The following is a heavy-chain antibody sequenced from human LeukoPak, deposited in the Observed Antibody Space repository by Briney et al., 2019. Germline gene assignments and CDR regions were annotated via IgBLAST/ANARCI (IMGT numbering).Heavy chain of an antibody. J-gene: IGHJ4*02. V-gene: IGHV4-59*01. CDR3: ARGGANFDY. CDR1: GGSISSYY. Sequence: SATLSLTCTVSGGSISSYYWSWIRQPPGKGLEWIGYIYYSGSTNYNPSLKSRVTISVDTSKNQFSLKLSSVTAADTAVYYCARGGANFDYWGQGTLVTVSS. CDR2: IYYSGST.